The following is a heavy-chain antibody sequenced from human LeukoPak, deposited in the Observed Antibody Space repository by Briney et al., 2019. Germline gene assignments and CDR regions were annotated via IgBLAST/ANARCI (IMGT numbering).Heavy chain of an antibody. V-gene: IGHV1-18*01. CDR2: ISAYNGNT. CDR3: ARGLWWEPQPYYFDY. CDR1: GYTFTSYG. J-gene: IGHJ4*02. D-gene: IGHD2-21*01. Sequence: ASVKVSCKASGYTFTSYGISRVRQAPGQGPEWMGWISAYNGNTNYAQKLQGRVTMTTDTSTSTAYMELRSLRSDDTAVYYCARGLWWEPQPYYFDYWGQGTLVTVSS.